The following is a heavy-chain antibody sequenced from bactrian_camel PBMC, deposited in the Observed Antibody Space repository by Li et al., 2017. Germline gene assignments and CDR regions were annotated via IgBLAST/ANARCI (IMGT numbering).Heavy chain of an antibody. V-gene: IGHV3-1*01. CDR1: GWSSDDSG. D-gene: IGHD1*01. Sequence: VQLVESGGGSVQPGGSLRITCGASGWSSDDSGMGWVRQAPGKGLEWVSVINAAGDSTYYADSVKGRFAISQDNAKTTVYLQMNSLKPEDTAVYYCAGDVPGYRSFGNWGQGTQVTVS. CDR3: AGDVPGYRSFGN. J-gene: IGHJ6*01. CDR2: INAAGDST.